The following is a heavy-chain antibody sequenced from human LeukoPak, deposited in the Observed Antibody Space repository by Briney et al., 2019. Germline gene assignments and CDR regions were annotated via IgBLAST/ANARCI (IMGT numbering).Heavy chain of an antibody. D-gene: IGHD3-3*01. J-gene: IGHJ4*02. CDR2: IIDTGST. CDR3: ARGLASGYPPIPFDY. V-gene: IGHV4-34*12. CDR1: GGSFSGYY. Sequence: SETLSLTCAVYGGSFSGYYWTWIRQPPGKGLEWIGEIIDTGSTKYNSSLKSRVAISVDTSKNQFSLSLDSVTAADTAVYYCARGLASGYPPIPFDYWGQGTLVTVSS.